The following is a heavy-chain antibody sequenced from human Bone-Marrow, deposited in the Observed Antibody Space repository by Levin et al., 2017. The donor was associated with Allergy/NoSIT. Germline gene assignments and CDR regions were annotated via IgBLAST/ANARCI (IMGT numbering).Heavy chain of an antibody. J-gene: IGHJ4*02. CDR2: FYYSGIT. D-gene: IGHD3-22*01. CDR1: GGSISNYY. V-gene: IGHV4-59*03. CDR3: AGGYYDSSGYYLPYFDL. Sequence: PSETLSLTCTVSGGSISNYYWTWIRLPPGKGLECVGFFYYSGITDYNPSLKSRVTISVDTSKNQFSLRLNSVTAADTAVYYCAGGYYDSSGYYLPYFDLWGQGVLVTVSS.